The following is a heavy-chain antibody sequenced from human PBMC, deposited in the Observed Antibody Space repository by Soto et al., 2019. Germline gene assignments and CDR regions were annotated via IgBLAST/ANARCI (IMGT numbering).Heavy chain of an antibody. J-gene: IGHJ4*02. D-gene: IGHD3-16*02. Sequence: PSEPLSLTCTVSGGSISSYYWSWIRQPPGTGLEWIGYIYYSGSTNYNPSLKSRVTISVDTSKNQFSLKLSSVTAADTAVYYCARGAQYDYVWGSYRYIFDYWGQGTLVTVAS. CDR2: IYYSGST. CDR1: GGSISSYY. CDR3: ARGAQYDYVWGSYRYIFDY. V-gene: IGHV4-59*01.